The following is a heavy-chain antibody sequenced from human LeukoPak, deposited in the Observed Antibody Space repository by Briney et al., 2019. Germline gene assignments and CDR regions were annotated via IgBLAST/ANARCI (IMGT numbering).Heavy chain of an antibody. CDR3: PRDFGYDSSGFYPYYFDY. CDR2: IKQDGSEK. D-gene: IGHD3-22*01. J-gene: IGHJ4*02. Sequence: GGSLGLSCAASRFTFSSYWMTWVRQAPGKGLEWVANIKQDGSEKHYVDSVQGRFTISRDNAKNSLYLQMNSLRAEDTAVYYCPRDFGYDSSGFYPYYFDYWALGPLVTVSS. V-gene: IGHV3-7*05. CDR1: RFTFSSYW.